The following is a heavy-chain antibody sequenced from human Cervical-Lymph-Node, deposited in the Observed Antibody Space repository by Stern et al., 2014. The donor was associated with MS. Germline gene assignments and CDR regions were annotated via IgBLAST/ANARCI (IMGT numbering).Heavy chain of an antibody. CDR2: IIPLFART. CDR3: ATDASTTVTPSLWDAFDV. CDR1: GGTFRSSA. D-gene: IGHD4-17*01. J-gene: IGHJ3*01. Sequence: VQLVESGAEVKRPGSSVKVSCRASGGTFRSSALTWVRQAPGHGPEWKGGIIPLFARTNYAQRFQGRVTITADESTSTAYMELSSLRFDDTAVYYCATDASTTVTPSLWDAFDVWGQGTMVTVSS. V-gene: IGHV1-69*01.